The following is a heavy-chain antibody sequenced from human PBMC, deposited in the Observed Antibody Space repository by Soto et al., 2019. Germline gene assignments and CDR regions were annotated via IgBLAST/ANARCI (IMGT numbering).Heavy chain of an antibody. J-gene: IGHJ6*02. V-gene: IGHV1-2*02. Sequence: ASVKVSCKASGYTFTGYYTHWVRQAPGQGLEWMGWINPNSGGTNYAQTFQGRVTMTRDTSMSTAYMELSRLRSDATAVYYCTRDKARIAAVPLSYYYYALDVWGQGTTVTVSS. D-gene: IGHD6-13*01. CDR3: TRDKARIAAVPLSYYYYALDV. CDR2: INPNSGGT. CDR1: GYTFTGYY.